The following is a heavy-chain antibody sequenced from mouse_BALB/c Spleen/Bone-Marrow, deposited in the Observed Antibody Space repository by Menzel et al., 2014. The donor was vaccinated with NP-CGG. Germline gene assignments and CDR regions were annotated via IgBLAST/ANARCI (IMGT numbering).Heavy chain of an antibody. D-gene: IGHD2-5*01. Sequence: QVQLQQSGPGLVQSSQSLSITCTVSGFSLTSYGVHWVRQSPGKGLEWLGAIWSGGGSDYNAAFISRLSITKDNPKSQVFFKMFSLQVDDTAIYYCARTSNYVDFDYWGQGTTPTVSS. CDR3: ARTSNYVDFDY. V-gene: IGHV2-4-1*01. CDR1: GFSLTSYG. J-gene: IGHJ2*01. CDR2: IWSGGGS.